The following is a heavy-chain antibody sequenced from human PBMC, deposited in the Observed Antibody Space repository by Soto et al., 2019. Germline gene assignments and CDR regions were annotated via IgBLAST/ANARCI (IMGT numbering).Heavy chain of an antibody. D-gene: IGHD6-19*01. J-gene: IGHJ4*02. V-gene: IGHV3-23*01. CDR3: ARRGYGSGSPLRYFDY. Sequence: EVQLLESGGGLVQPGGSLRLSCAAAGFTFSSYAMSWVRQTPGKGLEWVSTIGSSGVTTYYADSVKGRFTITRDNSKNTFYLQMKSLIVEDTAMFYCARRGYGSGSPLRYFDYWGQGILVTVS. CDR2: IGSSGVTT. CDR1: GFTFSSYA.